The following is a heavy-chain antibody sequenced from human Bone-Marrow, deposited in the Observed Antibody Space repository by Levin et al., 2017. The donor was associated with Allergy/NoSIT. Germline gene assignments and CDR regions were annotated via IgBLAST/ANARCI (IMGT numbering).Heavy chain of an antibody. J-gene: IGHJ6*02. CDR1: GFTFEYG. Sequence: GESLKISCAASGFTFEYGMSWVRQAAGKGLEWVSGIDWNGGTTAYADSIKGRFTISRDNAKKSLYLQMNSLRPEDTALYYCVRSQGIRGNYFYYYGMDVWGQGTTVTVSS. V-gene: IGHV3-20*04. CDR3: VRSQGIRGNYFYYYGMDV. D-gene: IGHD3-10*01. CDR2: IDWNGGTT.